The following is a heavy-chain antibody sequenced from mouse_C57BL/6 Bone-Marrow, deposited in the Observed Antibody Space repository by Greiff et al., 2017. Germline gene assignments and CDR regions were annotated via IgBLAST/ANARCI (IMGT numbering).Heavy chain of an antibody. CDR3: AREGQYYYGPWFAY. Sequence: QVQLQQPGAELVMPGASVKLSCKASGYTFTSYWMHWVKQRPGQGLEWIGEIDPSDSYTNYNQKFKGKSTLTVDKSSSTAYMQLSSLTSEDSAVYYCAREGQYYYGPWFAYGGQGTLVTVSA. CDR1: GYTFTSYW. V-gene: IGHV1-69*01. CDR2: IDPSDSYT. D-gene: IGHD1-1*01. J-gene: IGHJ3*01.